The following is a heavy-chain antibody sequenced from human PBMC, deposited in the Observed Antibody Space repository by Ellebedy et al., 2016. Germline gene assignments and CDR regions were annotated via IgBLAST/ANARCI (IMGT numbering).Heavy chain of an antibody. J-gene: IGHJ4*02. CDR2: IRYDESNR. Sequence: GESLKISXAASGSTFSNYAMHWVRQAPGKGLEWVTVIRYDESNRYADSVKGRFTISRDNSKNTLYLQMNSLRAEDTALYYCARDRGSSTSFGNVGYFDYWGQGTLVTVSS. CDR3: ARDRGSSTSFGNVGYFDY. D-gene: IGHD2-2*01. CDR1: GSTFSNYA. V-gene: IGHV3-33*01.